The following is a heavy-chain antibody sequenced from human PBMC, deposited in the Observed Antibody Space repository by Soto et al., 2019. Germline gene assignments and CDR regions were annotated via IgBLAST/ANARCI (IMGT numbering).Heavy chain of an antibody. CDR1: GYSFTSYW. J-gene: IGHJ6*02. D-gene: IGHD1-1*01. Sequence: LGESLKISCKGSGYSFTSYWIGWVRQMPGKGLEWMGIIYPGDSDTRYSPSFQGQVTISADKSISTAYLQWSSLKASDTAMYYCARRSGGTTSHYYYYGMDVWGQGTTVTVSS. V-gene: IGHV5-51*01. CDR2: IYPGDSDT. CDR3: ARRSGGTTSHYYYYGMDV.